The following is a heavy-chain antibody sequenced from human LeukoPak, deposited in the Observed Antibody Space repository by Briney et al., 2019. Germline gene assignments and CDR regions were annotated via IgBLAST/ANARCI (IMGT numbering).Heavy chain of an antibody. CDR3: AKPTPGDRCWDY. J-gene: IGHJ4*02. D-gene: IGHD7-27*01. Sequence: GGSLRLSGAASGFTFSSYAMSWVRQAPGKGLEWVSATSGSGGSTYYADSVKGRFTISRDNSKNTLYLQMNSLRAEDTAVYYCAKPTPGDRCWDYWGQGTLVTVSS. V-gene: IGHV3-23*01. CDR1: GFTFSSYA. CDR2: TSGSGGST.